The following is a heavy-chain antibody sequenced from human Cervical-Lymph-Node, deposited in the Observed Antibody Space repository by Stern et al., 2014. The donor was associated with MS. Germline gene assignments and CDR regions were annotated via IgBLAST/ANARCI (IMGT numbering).Heavy chain of an antibody. V-gene: IGHV4-39*01. CDR1: GGSISSSTYY. CDR2: IYYTGGT. J-gene: IGHJ4*02. D-gene: IGHD3-10*01. Sequence: QLQLQESGPGLVKPSETLSLTCTVSGGSISSSTYYWGWIRQPPGKGLEWIGSIYYTGGTYNNPSLTSRLTMSVDTSKHQFSLKRSCVTAADTAVYYCARSYGSGSYYDYWGQGTLVTVSS. CDR3: ARSYGSGSYYDY.